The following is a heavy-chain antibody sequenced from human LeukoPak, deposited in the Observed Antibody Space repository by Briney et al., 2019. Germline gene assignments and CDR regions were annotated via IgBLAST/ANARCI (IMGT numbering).Heavy chain of an antibody. J-gene: IGHJ4*02. CDR3: ARSHDYGDHAQAY. CDR2: INPSGGST. Sequence: ASVMVSCKASGYTLISSTMHWVRQAPGQMLEWMGIINPSGGSTSYAQKFQGRVTMTRDTSTSTVYMELSSLRSEDTAVYYCARSHDYGDHAQAYWGQGTLVTVSS. D-gene: IGHD4-17*01. V-gene: IGHV1-46*01. CDR1: GYTLISST.